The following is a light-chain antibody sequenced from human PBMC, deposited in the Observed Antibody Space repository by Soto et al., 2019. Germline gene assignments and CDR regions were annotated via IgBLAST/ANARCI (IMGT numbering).Light chain of an antibody. J-gene: IGKJ2*01. Sequence: DIVMTQSPLSLPVTPGEPASISCRSSQSIRHSNGYIYLDWYLQKPGQSPQLLIYLASNRAAGGPDRFSGSGSGTDFTLEISRVEAEDVVFYYGMQALQTPLYTFGQGTKLEIK. CDR3: MQALQTPLYT. CDR1: QSIRHSNGYIY. CDR2: LAS. V-gene: IGKV2-28*01.